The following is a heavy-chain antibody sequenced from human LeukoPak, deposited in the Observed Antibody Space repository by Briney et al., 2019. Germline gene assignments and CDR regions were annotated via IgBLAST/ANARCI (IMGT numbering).Heavy chain of an antibody. V-gene: IGHV3-23*01. J-gene: IGHJ4*02. Sequence: GGSLRLSCAASGFTFSSYAMSWVRQAPGKGLEWVSAISGSGGSTYYADSVKGRFTISRDNSKNTLYLQMNSLRAEDTAVYYCAKDYYYGPGSPPSGPFDYWGQGTLVTVSS. CDR2: ISGSGGST. D-gene: IGHD3-10*01. CDR3: AKDYYYGPGSPPSGPFDY. CDR1: GFTFSSYA.